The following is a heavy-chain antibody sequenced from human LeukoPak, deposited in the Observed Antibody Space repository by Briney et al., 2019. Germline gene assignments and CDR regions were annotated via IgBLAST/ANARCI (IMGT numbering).Heavy chain of an antibody. CDR2: INSDGSRT. J-gene: IGHJ4*02. CDR3: ARAPRLHLDY. V-gene: IGHV3-74*01. Sequence: GGSLRLSCAVSGLTLSSYWMHWVRQVPGKGLEWVSCINSDGSRTSYADSVKGRFTISRDNAKNTVNLQMNSLRADDTAIYYCARAPRLHLDYWGQGILVTVSS. CDR1: GLTLSSYW. D-gene: IGHD6-25*01.